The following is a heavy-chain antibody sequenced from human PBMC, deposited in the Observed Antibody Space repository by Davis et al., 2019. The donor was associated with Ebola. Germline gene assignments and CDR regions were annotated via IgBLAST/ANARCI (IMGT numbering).Heavy chain of an antibody. D-gene: IGHD3-3*01. CDR2: IYPGDSDT. J-gene: IGHJ4*02. V-gene: IGHV5-51*01. CDR3: ARRSAYDFWSGYGY. Sequence: KVSCKASGYSFTSYWISWVRQMPGKGLEWMGIIYPGDSDTRYSPSFQGQVTISADKSISTAYLQWSSLKASDTAMYYCARRSAYDFWSGYGYWGQGTLVTVSS. CDR1: GYSFTSYW.